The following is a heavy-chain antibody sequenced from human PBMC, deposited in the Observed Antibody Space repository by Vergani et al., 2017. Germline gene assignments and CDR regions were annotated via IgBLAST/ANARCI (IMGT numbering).Heavy chain of an antibody. D-gene: IGHD3-22*01. CDR3: ARSSGSGYPTPSPDY. V-gene: IGHV1-46*01. J-gene: IGHJ4*02. Sequence: QVQLVQSGAEVKKPGASVKVSCKASGYTFTSYYMHWVRQAPGQGLEWMGIINPSGGSTSYAQKFQGRVTMTRDTSTSTVYMELSSLRAEDTAVYYCARSSGSGYPTPSPDYWGQGTLVTVSS. CDR2: INPSGGST. CDR1: GYTFTSYY.